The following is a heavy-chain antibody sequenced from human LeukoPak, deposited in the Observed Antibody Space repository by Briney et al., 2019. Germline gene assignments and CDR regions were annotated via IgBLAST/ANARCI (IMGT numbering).Heavy chain of an antibody. CDR3: ATSGTRSGSYYHYYYYGMDV. J-gene: IGHJ6*02. V-gene: IGHV1-24*01. Sequence: ASVKVSCKVSGYTLTELSMHWVRQAPGKGLEWMGGFDPEDGETIYAQKFQGRVTMAEDTSTDTAYMELSSLRSEDTAVYYCATSGTRSGSYYHYYYYGMDVWGQGTTVTVSS. CDR2: FDPEDGET. CDR1: GYTLTELS. D-gene: IGHD1-26*01.